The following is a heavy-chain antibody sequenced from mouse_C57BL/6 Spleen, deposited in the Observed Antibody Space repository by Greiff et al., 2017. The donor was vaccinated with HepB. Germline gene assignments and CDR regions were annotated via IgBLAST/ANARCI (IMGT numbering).Heavy chain of an antibody. CDR1: GYSFTGYY. Sequence: EVQLQQSGPELVKPGASVKISCKASGYSFTGYYMNWVKQSPEKSLEWIGEINPSTGGTTYNQKFKAKATLTVDKSSSTAYMQLKSLTSEDSAVYYCARKGGNYFYYFDYWGQGTTLTVSS. CDR2: INPSTGGT. V-gene: IGHV1-42*01. J-gene: IGHJ2*01. CDR3: ARKGGNYFYYFDY. D-gene: IGHD2-1*01.